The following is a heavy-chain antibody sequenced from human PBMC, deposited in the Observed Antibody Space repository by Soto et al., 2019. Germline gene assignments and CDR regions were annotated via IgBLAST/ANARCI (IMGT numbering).Heavy chain of an antibody. D-gene: IGHD3-3*01. Sequence: ASVKVSCKASGYTFTSYDINWVRQATGQGLEWMGWMNPNSGNTGYAQKFQGRVTMTRNTSISTAYMELSSLRSEDTAVYYCARGKEGRGVEWLLGPAGYYYGMDGGGQGTTLTVS. V-gene: IGHV1-8*01. CDR2: MNPNSGNT. J-gene: IGHJ6*02. CDR1: GYTFTSYD. CDR3: ARGKEGRGVEWLLGPAGYYYGMDG.